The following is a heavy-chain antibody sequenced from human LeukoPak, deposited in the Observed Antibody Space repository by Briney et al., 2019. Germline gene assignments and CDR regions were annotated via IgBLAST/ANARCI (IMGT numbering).Heavy chain of an antibody. V-gene: IGHV3-21*04. J-gene: IGHJ4*02. CDR3: ASGRDIRVAGPGGYFDY. Sequence: GGSLRLSCAASGFTFSSYSMNWVRQAPGKGLEWVSSISSSSSYIYYADSVKGRFTISRDNAENSLFLQMNSLTAEDTAVYYCASGRDIRVAGPGGYFDYWGQGTPVTVSS. D-gene: IGHD6-19*01. CDR1: GFTFSSYS. CDR2: ISSSSSYI.